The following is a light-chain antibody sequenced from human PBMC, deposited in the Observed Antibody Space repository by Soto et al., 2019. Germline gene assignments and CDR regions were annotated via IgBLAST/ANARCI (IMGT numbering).Light chain of an antibody. CDR1: SSDVGGYNY. CDR3: QSYDSSTVV. J-gene: IGLJ2*01. CDR2: DVS. Sequence: QSVLTQPRSVSGSPGQSVTISCTGTSSDVGGYNYVSWYQQHPGKAPKLMIYDVSKRPSGVPDRFSGSTDGSSNSASLTISGLQTEDEADYYCQSYDSSTVVFGGGTKLTVL. V-gene: IGLV2-11*01.